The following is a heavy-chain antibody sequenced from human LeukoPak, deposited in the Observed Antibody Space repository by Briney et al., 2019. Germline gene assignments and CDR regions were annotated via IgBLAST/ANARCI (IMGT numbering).Heavy chain of an antibody. J-gene: IGHJ4*02. CDR1: GFTLSSYG. V-gene: IGHV3-30*02. CDR3: AKDPDEAVAGTPFDY. Sequence: SGGSLRLSCAASGFTLSSYGMHWVRQAPGKGLEWVAFIRYDGSNKYYADSVKGRFTIPRDNSKNTLYLQMNSLRAEDTAVYYCAKDPDEAVAGTPFDYWGQGTLVTVSS. CDR2: IRYDGSNK. D-gene: IGHD6-19*01.